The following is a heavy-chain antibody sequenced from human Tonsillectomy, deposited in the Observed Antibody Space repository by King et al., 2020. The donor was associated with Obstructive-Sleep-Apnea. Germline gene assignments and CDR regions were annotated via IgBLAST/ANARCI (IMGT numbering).Heavy chain of an antibody. V-gene: IGHV3-30*18. Sequence: QLVQSGGGVVQPGTSLRLSCAASGFSFSTRDIHWVRQAPGKGLEWVALISLNERDKYYADSVEGRFTISRDNSKNTLYLEMNGLRAEDTAAYYCAKGEWSSRSIDYWGQGTLVTVSS. J-gene: IGHJ4*02. CDR1: GFSFSTRD. D-gene: IGHD6-13*01. CDR3: AKGEWSSRSIDY. CDR2: ISLNERDK.